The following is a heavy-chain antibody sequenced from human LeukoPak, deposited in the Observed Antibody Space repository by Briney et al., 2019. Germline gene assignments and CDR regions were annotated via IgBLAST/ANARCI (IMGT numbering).Heavy chain of an antibody. CDR1: GFTFSSYA. V-gene: IGHV3-23*01. CDR3: AKSRTTDIVVVVAVPPLYYYYMDV. CDR2: ISGSGGST. J-gene: IGHJ6*03. D-gene: IGHD2-15*01. Sequence: GGSLRLSCAASGFTFSSYAMSSVRQAPGKGLEWVSAISGSGGSTYYADSVKGRFTISRDNSKNTLYLQMNSLRAEDTAVYYCAKSRTTDIVVVVAVPPLYYYYMDVWGKGTTVTVSS.